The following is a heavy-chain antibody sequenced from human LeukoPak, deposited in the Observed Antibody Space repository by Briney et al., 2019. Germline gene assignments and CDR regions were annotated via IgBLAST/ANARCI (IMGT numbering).Heavy chain of an antibody. Sequence: PGGSLRLSCAASGFTFSNAWMSWVRQAPGKGLEWVGRIKSKTDGGTTDYAAPVKGRFTISRDDSKNPLYLQMNSLKPGDTAVYYWATGWFGTFDYWGQGTLVTVSS. D-gene: IGHD3-10*01. CDR3: ATGWFGTFDY. CDR1: GFTFSNAW. CDR2: IKSKTDGGTT. J-gene: IGHJ4*02. V-gene: IGHV3-15*01.